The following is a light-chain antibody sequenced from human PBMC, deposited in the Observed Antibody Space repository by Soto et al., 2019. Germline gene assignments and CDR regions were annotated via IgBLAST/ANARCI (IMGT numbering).Light chain of an antibody. Sequence: NFMLTQPHSVSESPGKTVTISCTGSSGSIASNYVQWYQQRPGSAPPTVIYEDKKRPSGVPDRFSGSIDSSSNSASLTISGLTTEDEADYYCHSCGGNTLPVFGGGTQLTVL. CDR1: SGSIASNY. V-gene: IGLV6-57*02. CDR2: EDK. CDR3: HSCGGNTLPV. J-gene: IGLJ7*01.